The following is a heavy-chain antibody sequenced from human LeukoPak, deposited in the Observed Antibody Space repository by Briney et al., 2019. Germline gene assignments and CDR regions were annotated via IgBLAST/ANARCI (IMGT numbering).Heavy chain of an antibody. J-gene: IGHJ4*02. D-gene: IGHD3-10*01. Sequence: GGSLRLSCAASGFTFSSYWMHWVRQAPGKGLVWVSRINSDGSSTSYADSVKGRFTISRDNAKNALYLQMNSLRAEDTAVYYCARSFRSSGSENFDYWGQGTLVTVSS. CDR2: INSDGSST. CDR1: GFTFSSYW. V-gene: IGHV3-74*01. CDR3: ARSFRSSGSENFDY.